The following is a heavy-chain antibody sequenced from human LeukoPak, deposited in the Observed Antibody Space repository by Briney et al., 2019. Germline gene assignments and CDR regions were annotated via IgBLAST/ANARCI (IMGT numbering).Heavy chain of an antibody. CDR2: IYYSGST. J-gene: IGHJ3*02. Sequence: PSETLSLTCTVSGGSISSYHWSWSRQPPGKGLEWIGFIYYSGSTNYNPSLKSRVIISVDTSKNQISLKLSSVTAADTAVYYCARGNSGYDYAFDIWGQGTMVSVSS. D-gene: IGHD5-12*01. V-gene: IGHV4-59*01. CDR1: GGSISSYH. CDR3: ARGNSGYDYAFDI.